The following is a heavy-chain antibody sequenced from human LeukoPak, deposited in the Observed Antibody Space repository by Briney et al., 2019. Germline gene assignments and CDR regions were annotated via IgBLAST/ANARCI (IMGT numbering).Heavy chain of an antibody. CDR3: ARDGRSGDY. CDR2: INHSGST. J-gene: IGHJ4*02. D-gene: IGHD3-10*01. V-gene: IGHV4-34*01. CDR1: GGSFSGYY. Sequence: PSETLSLTCVAYGGSFSGYYWSWIRQPPGKGLEWIGEINHSGSTNYNPSLKSRVTISLDTSKNQFSLKLSSVTAADTAVYYCARDGRSGDYWGQGTLVTVSS.